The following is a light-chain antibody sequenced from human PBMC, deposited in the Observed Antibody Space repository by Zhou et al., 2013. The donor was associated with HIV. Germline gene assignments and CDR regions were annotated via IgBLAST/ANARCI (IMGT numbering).Light chain of an antibody. CDR3: QQLKTYPSIT. CDR2: GAS. Sequence: DIQLTQSPSFLSASVGDEVTITCRANDDISDFLAWYQQKPGKAPKLLIYGASTLQSEVPSRFSGSRFGTEFTLTVQSLQPDDIGTYYCQQLKTYPSITFGQGTRLEI. V-gene: IGKV1-9*01. CDR1: DDISDF. J-gene: IGKJ5*01.